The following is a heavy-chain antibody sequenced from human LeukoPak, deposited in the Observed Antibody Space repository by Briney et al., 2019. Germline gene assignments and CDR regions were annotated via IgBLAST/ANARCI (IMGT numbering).Heavy chain of an antibody. V-gene: IGHV3-21*04. J-gene: IGHJ4*02. CDR3: AREPYYYDSSGYSVDY. CDR2: ISSSSTYM. CDR1: GFTFSDYS. D-gene: IGHD3-22*01. Sequence: KTGGSLRLSCAASGFTFSDYSMDWVRQAPGKGLEWVSSISSSSTYMYYADSVKGRFTISRDNAKNSLNLQMNSLRAEDTAVYYCAREPYYYDSSGYSVDYWGQGTLVTVSS.